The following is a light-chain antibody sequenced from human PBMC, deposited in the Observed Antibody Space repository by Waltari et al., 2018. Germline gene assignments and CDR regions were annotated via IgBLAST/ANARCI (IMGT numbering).Light chain of an antibody. CDR2: GAS. CDR1: PSVSSN. J-gene: IGKJ1*01. V-gene: IGKV3-15*01. CDR3: QQYNNWLRT. Sequence: EIVMTQSPATLSVSPGERATLSCRASPSVSSNLAWYQQTPGQAPRLLIYGASTRATGIPARFSGSGSGTEFTLTISSLQSEDFAVYYCQQYNNWLRTFGQGTKVEIK.